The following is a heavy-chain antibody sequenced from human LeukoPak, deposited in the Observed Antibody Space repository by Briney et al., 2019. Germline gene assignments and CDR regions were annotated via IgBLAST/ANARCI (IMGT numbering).Heavy chain of an antibody. D-gene: IGHD3-10*01. Sequence: PGGSLRLSCAGSGFTFSDHGIHWVRQAPGQGLQWVALIGFREDNQGFADSVKGRFTISRDNSKNTVYLQMNTLRDEDTAVYYCTRDITNHYSFDYWGKGTLVTVSS. CDR1: GFTFSDHG. CDR3: TRDITNHYSFDY. J-gene: IGHJ4*02. V-gene: IGHV3-30*04. CDR2: IGFREDNQ.